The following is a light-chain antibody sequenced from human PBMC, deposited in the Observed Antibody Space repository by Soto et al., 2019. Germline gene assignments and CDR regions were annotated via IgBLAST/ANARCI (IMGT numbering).Light chain of an antibody. CDR1: ESVSSY. V-gene: IGKV3-11*01. CDR3: QQRSNWPPAT. Sequence: IVLTQSPATLSLSPGERATLSCRVSESVSSYLAWYQQKPGQAPRLLIYDASNRATGIPARFSGSGSGTDFTLTISSLEPEDFAVYFCQQRSNWPPATFGQGTKLEIK. J-gene: IGKJ2*01. CDR2: DAS.